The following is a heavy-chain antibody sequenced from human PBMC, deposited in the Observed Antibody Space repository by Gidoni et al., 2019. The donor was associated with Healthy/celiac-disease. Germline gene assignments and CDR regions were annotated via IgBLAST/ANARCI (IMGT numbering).Heavy chain of an antibody. V-gene: IGHV3-9*01. CDR1: GFTFDDYA. J-gene: IGHJ4*02. CDR2: ISWNSGSI. D-gene: IGHD1-26*01. CDR3: AKARGDSGSYPRGFDY. Sequence: EVQLVESGGGLVQPGRSLRLSCAASGFTFDDYAMHWVRQAPGKGLEWVSGISWNSGSIGYADSVKGRFTISRDNAKNSLYLQMNSLRAEDTALYYCAKARGDSGSYPRGFDYWGQGTLVTVSS.